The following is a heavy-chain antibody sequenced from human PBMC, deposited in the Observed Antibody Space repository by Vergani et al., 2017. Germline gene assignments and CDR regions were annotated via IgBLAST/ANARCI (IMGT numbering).Heavy chain of an antibody. J-gene: IGHJ5*02. V-gene: IGHV3-23*01. CDR1: GFSFSTYA. Sequence: EVQLLESGGGLAQPGGSLRLSCVASGFSFSTYAMTWVRQAPGKGLEWVSTIGGSVGSGAANYAVSVKGRFTISRDDSKNILYLQMDSLRAADTTLYFCAKPYYTSSWGTWFDTWGQGTLVTVSS. CDR3: AKPYYTSSWGTWFDT. D-gene: IGHD3-16*01. CDR2: IGGSVGSGAA.